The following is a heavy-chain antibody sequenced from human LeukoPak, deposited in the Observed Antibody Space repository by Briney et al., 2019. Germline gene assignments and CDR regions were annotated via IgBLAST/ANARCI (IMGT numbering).Heavy chain of an antibody. CDR2: IWYDGSNK. CDR1: RFTFSSYG. J-gene: IGHJ6*02. V-gene: IGHV3-33*01. Sequence: PRRSLRLSCAASRFTFSSYGMHWVRQAPGKGLEWVAVIWYDGSNKYYADSVKGRFTISRDNSKNTLYLQMNSLRAEDTAVYYCARRWSGILQRYYYGMDVWGQGTTVTVSS. D-gene: IGHD3-3*01. CDR3: ARRWSGILQRYYYGMDV.